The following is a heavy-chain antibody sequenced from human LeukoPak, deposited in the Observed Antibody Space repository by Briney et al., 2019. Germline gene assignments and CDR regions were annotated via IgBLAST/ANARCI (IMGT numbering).Heavy chain of an antibody. CDR1: GYTFSSSV. D-gene: IGHD3-10*01. V-gene: IGHV1-18*01. CDR3: TRDLYYGSGSLDY. CDR2: ISANSGNT. Sequence: ASVKVSCKASGYTFSSSVISWVRQAPGQGLEWMGWISANSGNTNYPQKLQGRVTMTTDTSTSTAYMELRGLRSDDTAVYCCTRDLYYGSGSLDYWGQGTLVTVSS. J-gene: IGHJ4*02.